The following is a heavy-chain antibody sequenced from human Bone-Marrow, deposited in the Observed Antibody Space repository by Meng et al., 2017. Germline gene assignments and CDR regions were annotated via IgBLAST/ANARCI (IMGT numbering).Heavy chain of an antibody. V-gene: IGHV3-74*01. CDR1: GFTFSSYW. J-gene: IGHJ4*02. Sequence: GESLKISCAASGFTFSSYWMHWVRQTPGKGLVWVSRINTDGTTTTYADSVKGRFTISRDNAKNTHYLQMNSLRGEDTAVYYCARDVAGRGGYWGQGTLVTVSS. CDR3: ARDVAGRGGY. CDR2: INTDGTTT. D-gene: IGHD1-26*01.